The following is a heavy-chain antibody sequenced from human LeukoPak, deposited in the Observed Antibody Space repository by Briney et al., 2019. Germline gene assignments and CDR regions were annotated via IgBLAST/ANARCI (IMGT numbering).Heavy chain of an antibody. Sequence: GESLKISCKGSGYSFTRYWIGWVRQMPGKGLEWMGIIYPGDSDTRYSPSFQGQVTISADKSISTAYLQWSSLKASDTAMYYCARGRIVVVKSQNNNWFDPWGQGTLVTVSS. CDR1: GYSFTRYW. CDR2: IYPGDSDT. J-gene: IGHJ5*02. D-gene: IGHD1-26*01. CDR3: ARGRIVVVKSQNNNWFDP. V-gene: IGHV5-51*01.